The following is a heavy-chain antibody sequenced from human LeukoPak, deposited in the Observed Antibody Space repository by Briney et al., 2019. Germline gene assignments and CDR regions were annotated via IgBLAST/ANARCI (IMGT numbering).Heavy chain of an antibody. Sequence: GASVKVSCKASGGTFSSYAISWVRQAPGQGLEWMGGIIPIFGTANYAQKFQGRVTITADESTSTAYMELSSLRSEDTAAYYCARAVVVVAAPRDYYYYGMDVWGKGTTVTVSS. J-gene: IGHJ6*04. CDR1: GGTFSSYA. CDR2: IIPIFGTA. V-gene: IGHV1-69*13. D-gene: IGHD2-15*01. CDR3: ARAVVVVAAPRDYYYYGMDV.